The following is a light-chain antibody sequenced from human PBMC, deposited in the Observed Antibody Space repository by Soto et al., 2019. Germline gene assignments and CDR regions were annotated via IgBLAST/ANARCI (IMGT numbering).Light chain of an antibody. Sequence: QSALTQPASVSGSPGQSITISCTGTSSDVGGYNFVSWYQQHPGKAPKLMIYDVSYRPSGVSNRFSGSKSGNTASLTISGLQADDEADYYCISYTSSSTLIFGGGTKVTVL. CDR2: DVS. J-gene: IGLJ2*01. CDR1: SSDVGGYNF. V-gene: IGLV2-14*01. CDR3: ISYTSSSTLI.